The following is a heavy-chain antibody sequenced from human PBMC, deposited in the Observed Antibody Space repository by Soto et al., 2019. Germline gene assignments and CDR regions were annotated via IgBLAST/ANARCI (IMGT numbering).Heavy chain of an antibody. Sequence: GASVKVSCKASGGTFSSYAISWVRQAPGQGLEWMGGIIPIFGTANYAQKFQGRVTITADESTSTAYMELSSLRSEDTAVYYCLLLWFGEIIMEGAFDIWGQGTIATV. J-gene: IGHJ3*02. V-gene: IGHV1-69*13. CDR1: GGTFSSYA. D-gene: IGHD3-10*01. CDR2: IIPIFGTA. CDR3: LLLWFGEIIMEGAFDI.